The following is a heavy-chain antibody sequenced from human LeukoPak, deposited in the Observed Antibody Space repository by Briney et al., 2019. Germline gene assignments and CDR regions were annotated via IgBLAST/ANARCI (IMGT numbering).Heavy chain of an antibody. V-gene: IGHV1-2*02. J-gene: IGHJ5*02. D-gene: IGHD2-2*01. CDR1: GYTFTCYY. CDR3: ARDIVVVPAADWFDP. CDR2: INPNSGGT. Sequence: AVTVSLKCSGYTFTCYYMHWMRQPPAPGLEWVGCINPNSGGTNYAQKFQGRVSMTRDTSISTDYMEQSRLRSDDTDGYYCARDIVVVPAADWFDPWGQGTLVTVSS.